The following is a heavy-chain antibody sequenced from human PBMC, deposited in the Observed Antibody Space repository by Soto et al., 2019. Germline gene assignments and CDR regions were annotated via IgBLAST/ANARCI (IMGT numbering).Heavy chain of an antibody. CDR2: ISASGGST. CDR3: VRAEYTSTYYFFAEYFRH. CDR1: GFIFNNYA. Sequence: VQLLESGGGLVQPGGSLTLSCAASGFIFNNYAMIWVRPAPGRGLEWVSSISASGGSTYYAASVKGRFTISRDNSRNTVSLLLSSLRAEDTAVFYCVRAEYTSTYYFFAEYFRHWGQGTLVSVAS. J-gene: IGHJ1*01. D-gene: IGHD6-6*01. V-gene: IGHV3-23*01.